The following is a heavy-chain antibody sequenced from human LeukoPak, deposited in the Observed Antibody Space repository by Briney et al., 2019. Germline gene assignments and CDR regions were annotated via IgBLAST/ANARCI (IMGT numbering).Heavy chain of an antibody. CDR2: IYPSGST. J-gene: IGHJ3*02. Sequence: TSETLSLTCTVSGGSISSYYWSWLRQPPGKGLEWVGYIYPSGSTNYNPSLKSRVTISVDTSKNQFSLKLSSVTAADTAVYHCARERRYFDWLSHDAFDIWGQGTMVTVSS. D-gene: IGHD3-9*01. CDR3: ARERRYFDWLSHDAFDI. CDR1: GGSISSYY. V-gene: IGHV4-59*01.